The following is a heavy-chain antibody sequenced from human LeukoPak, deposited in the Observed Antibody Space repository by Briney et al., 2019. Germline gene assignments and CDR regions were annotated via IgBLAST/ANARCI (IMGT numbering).Heavy chain of an antibody. V-gene: IGHV4-34*01. J-gene: IGHJ5*02. CDR1: GGSFSGYH. D-gene: IGHD3-3*01. CDR3: ARSRQIFGAAENWFDP. Sequence: SETLSLTCAVYGGSFSGYHWSWIRQPPGKGLEWIGEINHSGGTNYSPSLKSRVTISVDTSKNQFSLKVNSVTAADTAVYYCARSRQIFGAAENWFDPWGQGTLVTVSS. CDR2: INHSGGT.